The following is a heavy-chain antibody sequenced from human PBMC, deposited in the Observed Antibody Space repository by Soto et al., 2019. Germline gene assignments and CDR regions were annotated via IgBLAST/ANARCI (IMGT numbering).Heavy chain of an antibody. J-gene: IGHJ4*02. CDR1: GFTFSSYW. CDR3: ARDYEPYYFDY. Sequence: EVQLVESGGGLVQPGGSLRLSCAASGFTFSSYWMSWVRQAPGKGLEWVANIKQDGSEKYYVDSVKGRFTISRDNAKNSVYLQMNSLRAEDTAVYYCARDYEPYYFDYWGQGTLVTVSS. V-gene: IGHV3-7*01. CDR2: IKQDGSEK. D-gene: IGHD3-16*01.